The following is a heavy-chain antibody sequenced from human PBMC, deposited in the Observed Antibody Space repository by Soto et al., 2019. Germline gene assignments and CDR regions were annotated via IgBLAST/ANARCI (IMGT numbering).Heavy chain of an antibody. D-gene: IGHD2-15*01. CDR3: APSKIFFFQSGASHHVPPGV. J-gene: IGHJ4*02. CDR1: GGSLSNYY. V-gene: IGHV4-34*01. Sequence: KISETLSLTCAVSGGSLSNYYWSWVRQPPGKGLEWIGEIYHSGSTNYNPTLKIRVTISADTSKNQFYLKPSSVTAADTAVYYCAPSKIFFFQSGASHHVPPGVGGQGTLVTVSS. CDR2: IYHSGST.